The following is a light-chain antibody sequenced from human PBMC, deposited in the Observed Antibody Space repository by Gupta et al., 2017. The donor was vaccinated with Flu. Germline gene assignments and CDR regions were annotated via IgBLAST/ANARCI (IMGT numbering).Light chain of an antibody. V-gene: IGKV3-15*01. CDR2: GAS. CDR1: QSVSAS. J-gene: IGKJ1*01. Sequence: EIVMTQSPATLSVSPGERATLSCRASQSVSASLAWYQQKPGQAPRLLIYGASTRATGIPARFSGSGSGTEFTLTISSLQSEDFALYYCQQYNNWPTWTFGQGTKVEIK. CDR3: QQYNNWPTWT.